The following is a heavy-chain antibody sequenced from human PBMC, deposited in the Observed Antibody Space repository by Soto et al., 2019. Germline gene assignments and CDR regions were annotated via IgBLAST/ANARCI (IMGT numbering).Heavy chain of an antibody. CDR3: ARARRGAYCGGDCYAFDI. CDR1: GFTFSSYS. Sequence: SLRLSCAASGFTFSSYSMNWVRQAPGKGLEWVSSISSSSSYIYYADSVKGRFTISRDNAKNSLYLQMNSLRAEDTAVYYCARARRGAYCGGDCYAFDIWGQGTMVT. CDR2: ISSSSSYI. D-gene: IGHD2-21*02. J-gene: IGHJ3*02. V-gene: IGHV3-21*01.